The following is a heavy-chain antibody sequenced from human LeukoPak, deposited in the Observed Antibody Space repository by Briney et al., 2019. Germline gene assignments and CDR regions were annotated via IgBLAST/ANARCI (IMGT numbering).Heavy chain of an antibody. CDR2: IYHSGST. J-gene: IGHJ1*01. CDR3: ARYCSGGSCYPRPRD. V-gene: IGHV4-38-2*02. CDR1: GGSISSGYY. Sequence: SETLSLTCTVSGGSISSGYYWGWIRQPPGKGLEWIGSIYHSGSTYYNPSLKSRVTISVDTSKNQFSLKLSSVTAADTAVYYCARYCSGGSCYPRPRDWGQGTLVTVSS. D-gene: IGHD2-15*01.